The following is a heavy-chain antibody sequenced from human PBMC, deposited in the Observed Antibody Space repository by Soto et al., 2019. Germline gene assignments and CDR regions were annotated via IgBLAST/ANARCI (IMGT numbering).Heavy chain of an antibody. Sequence: GSLRLPCAASAFTFYSYAIHWFRHPPAKALAWVAVISYDGSNKYCAYSEKGRFTISRDNPKNTLNLQKNRLRAENTAVYYCARDKEIWFTMYYFDYRGQGTLVTFSS. CDR2: ISYDGSNK. D-gene: IGHD3-10*01. J-gene: IGHJ4*02. CDR1: AFTFYSYA. V-gene: IGHV3-30*01. CDR3: ARDKEIWFTMYYFDY.